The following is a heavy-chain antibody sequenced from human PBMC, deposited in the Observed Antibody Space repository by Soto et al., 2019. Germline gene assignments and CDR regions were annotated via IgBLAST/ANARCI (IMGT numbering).Heavy chain of an antibody. D-gene: IGHD2-15*01. CDR1: GFTFSSYW. J-gene: IGHJ5*02. Sequence: GGSLRLSCAASGFTFSSYWMSWVRQAPGKGLEWVANIKQDGGEKYYVDSVKGRFTISRDNAKNSLYLQMNSLRAEDTAVYYCARRDPYCSGGTCHPHWFDPWGQGTLVTVSS. CDR3: ARRDPYCSGGTCHPHWFDP. V-gene: IGHV3-7*01. CDR2: IKQDGGEK.